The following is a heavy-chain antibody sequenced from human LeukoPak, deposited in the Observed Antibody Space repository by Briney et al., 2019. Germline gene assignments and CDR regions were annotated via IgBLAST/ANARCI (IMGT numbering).Heavy chain of an antibody. J-gene: IGHJ4*02. V-gene: IGHV1-8*01. Sequence: ASVTVSCKASGYTFTSYDINWVRQAPGQGLEWMGWMNPNSGNTGYAQKFQGRVTITRNTSISTAYMELSSLRSEDTAVYYCARVPLAAAGTRKAAFDYWGQGTLVTVSS. CDR3: ARVPLAAAGTRKAAFDY. D-gene: IGHD6-13*01. CDR1: GYTFTSYD. CDR2: MNPNSGNT.